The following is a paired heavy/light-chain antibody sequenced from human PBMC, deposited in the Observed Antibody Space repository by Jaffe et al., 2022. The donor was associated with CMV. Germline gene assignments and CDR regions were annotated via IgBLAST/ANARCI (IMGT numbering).Light chain of an antibody. J-gene: IGKJ2*01. CDR3: QQYYSTPYT. Sequence: DIVMTQSPDSLAVSLGERATINCKSSQSVLYTSKNKNYLAWYQQKPGQPPKLLIYWASTRESGVPDRFSGSGSGTDFTLTISSLQVEDVGVYYCQQYYSTPYTFGQGTKLEIK. CDR1: QSVLYTSKNKNY. CDR2: WAS. V-gene: IGKV4-1*01.
Heavy chain of an antibody. Sequence: QVQLQQWGAGLLKPSETLSLTCGVHGGSFSDYYWSWIRQTPGKGLEWIGEINHTGSTNYNPSLKSRVTISVDTSKNYFSLKLSSVTAADTAVYYCARRSRDTPSLFFRLHTSGPFDIWGQGTMVTVSS. V-gene: IGHV4-34*01. CDR3: ARRSRDTPSLFFRLHTSGPFDI. D-gene: IGHD3-16*02. CDR2: INHTGST. CDR1: GGSFSDYY. J-gene: IGHJ3*02.